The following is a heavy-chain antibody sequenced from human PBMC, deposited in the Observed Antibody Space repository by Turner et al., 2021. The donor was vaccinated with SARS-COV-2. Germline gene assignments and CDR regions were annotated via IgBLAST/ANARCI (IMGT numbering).Heavy chain of an antibody. CDR1: GFTVSRNY. CDR2: IYSGGST. V-gene: IGHV3-53*01. Sequence: DVLLVESGGGLIQPGGSLRLSCAASGFTVSRNYMSWVRQATGKGRECVSVIYSGGSTFYADAVKGRFTISRDNSKNTLYLQMNSLRAEDTAVYYCARDLGGLRFDYWGQGTLVTVSS. CDR3: ARDLGGLRFDY. J-gene: IGHJ4*02. D-gene: IGHD2-15*01.